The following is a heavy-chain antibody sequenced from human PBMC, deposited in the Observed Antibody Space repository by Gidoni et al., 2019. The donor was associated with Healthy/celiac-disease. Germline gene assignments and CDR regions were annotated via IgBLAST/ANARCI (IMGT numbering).Heavy chain of an antibody. J-gene: IGHJ5*02. Sequence: QVQLQESGPGLVKPSQTLSLTCTVSGGSISRGGYYWSWIRQHPGKGLEWIGYIYYSGSTYYNPSLKSRVTISVDTSKNQFSLKLSSVTAADTAVYYCARDWIQLWLGWFDPWGQGTLVTVSS. CDR3: ARDWIQLWLGWFDP. CDR2: IYYSGST. CDR1: GGSISRGGYY. D-gene: IGHD5-18*01. V-gene: IGHV4-31*03.